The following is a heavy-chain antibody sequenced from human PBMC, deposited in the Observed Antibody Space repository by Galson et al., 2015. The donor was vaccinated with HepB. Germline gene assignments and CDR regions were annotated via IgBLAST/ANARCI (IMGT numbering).Heavy chain of an antibody. CDR1: GFTFSSYG. D-gene: IGHD5-24*01. CDR2: ISYDGSNK. CDR3: ASGRDRGDGYNSGDAFDI. V-gene: IGHV3-30*03. Sequence: SLRLSCAASGFTFSSYGMHWVRQPPGKGLEWVAVISYDGSNKYYADSVKGRFTISRDNSKNTLYLQMNSLRAEDTAVYYCASGRDRGDGYNSGDAFDIWGQGTMVTASS. J-gene: IGHJ3*02.